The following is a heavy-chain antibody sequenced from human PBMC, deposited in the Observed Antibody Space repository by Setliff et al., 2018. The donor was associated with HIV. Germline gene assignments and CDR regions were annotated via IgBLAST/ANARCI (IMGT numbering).Heavy chain of an antibody. CDR3: ARAEVAMVRGHDY. J-gene: IGHJ4*02. D-gene: IGHD3-10*01. Sequence: LRLSCAASELTFSNYAMTWVRQAPGKGLEWVSSISSSSSYIYYADSVKGRFTISRDNAKNSLYLQMNSLRAEDTAVYYCARAEVAMVRGHDYWGQGTLVTVSS. V-gene: IGHV3-21*01. CDR1: ELTFSNYA. CDR2: ISSSSSYI.